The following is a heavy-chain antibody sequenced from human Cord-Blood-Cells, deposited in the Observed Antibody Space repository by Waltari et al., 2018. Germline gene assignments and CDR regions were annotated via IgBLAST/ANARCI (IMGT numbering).Heavy chain of an antibody. Sequence: QVQLVQSGAEVKKPGASVKVSCKASGYTFTSYDINWVRQATGQGLEWMGWMNPKSGTTGYAKKVHGRGTMTRNTSISTAYMELGSLRCEDTAVYYCASRHCSGGSCQPYYYYGMDVWGQGTTVTVSS. CDR3: ASRHCSGGSCQPYYYYGMDV. D-gene: IGHD2-15*01. V-gene: IGHV1-8*01. J-gene: IGHJ6*02. CDR2: MNPKSGTT. CDR1: GYTFTSYD.